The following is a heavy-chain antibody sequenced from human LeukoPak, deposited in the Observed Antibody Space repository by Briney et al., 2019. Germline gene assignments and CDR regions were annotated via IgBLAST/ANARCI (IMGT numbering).Heavy chain of an antibody. CDR3: ARDYYDILTGYYRLDY. J-gene: IGHJ4*02. V-gene: IGHV1-18*01. CDR1: GYTFTSYG. D-gene: IGHD3-9*01. Sequence: GASVKVSCKASGYTFTSYGISWVRQAPGQGLEWMGWISAYNGNTNDAQKLQGRVTMTTDTSTSTAYMELRSLRSDDTAVYYCARDYYDILTGYYRLDYWGQGTLVTVSS. CDR2: ISAYNGNT.